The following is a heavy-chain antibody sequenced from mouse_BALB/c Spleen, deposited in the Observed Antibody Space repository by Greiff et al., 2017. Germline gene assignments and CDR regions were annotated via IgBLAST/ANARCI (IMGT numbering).Heavy chain of an antibody. CDR1: GFTFSDYY. J-gene: IGHJ2*01. Sequence: EVMLVESGGGLVKPGGSLKLSCAASGFTFSDYYMYWVRQTPEKRLEWVATISDGGSYTYYPDSVKGRFTISRDNAKNNLYLQMSSLKSEDTAMYYCAREGTGYYFDYWGQGTTLTVSS. CDR3: AREGTGYYFDY. V-gene: IGHV5-4*02. D-gene: IGHD3-3*01. CDR2: ISDGGSYT.